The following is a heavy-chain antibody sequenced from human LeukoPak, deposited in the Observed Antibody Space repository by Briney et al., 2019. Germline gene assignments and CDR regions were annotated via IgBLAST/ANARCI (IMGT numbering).Heavy chain of an antibody. CDR1: GGSISSYY. V-gene: IGHV4-59*01. J-gene: IGHJ6*03. CDR3: ASTTHSFGYMDV. CDR2: IYYSGST. D-gene: IGHD5-18*01. Sequence: SSETLSLTCTVSGGSISSYYWSWIRQPPGKGLEWIGYIYYSGSTNYNPSLKSRVTISVDTSKNQFSLKLSSVTAADTAVYYCASTTHSFGYMDVWGKGTTVTVSS.